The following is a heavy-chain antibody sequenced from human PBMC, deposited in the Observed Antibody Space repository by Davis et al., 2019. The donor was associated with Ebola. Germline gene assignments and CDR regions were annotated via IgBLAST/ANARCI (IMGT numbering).Heavy chain of an antibody. J-gene: IGHJ6*04. D-gene: IGHD2-2*01. CDR2: INAGNGNT. CDR1: GYTFTSYA. Sequence: ASVKVSCKASGYTFTSYAMHWVRQAPGQRLEWMGWINAGNGNTKYSQKFQGRVTITTDTSASTVYLDLTSLRAEDTALYYCARDYTMPYGMDVWGKGTTVTVSS. V-gene: IGHV1-3*01. CDR3: ARDYTMPYGMDV.